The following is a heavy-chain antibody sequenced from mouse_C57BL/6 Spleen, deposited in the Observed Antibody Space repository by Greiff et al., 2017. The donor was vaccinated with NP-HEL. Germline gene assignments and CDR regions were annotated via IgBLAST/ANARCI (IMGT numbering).Heavy chain of an antibody. Sequence: VKLMESGAELVRPGTSVKVSCKASGYAFTNYLIEWVKQRPGQGLEWIGVINPGSGGTNYNEKFKGKATLNADKSSSTAYMQLSSLTSEDSAVYFCARGGSRAMDYWGQGTSVTVSS. V-gene: IGHV1-54*01. CDR2: INPGSGGT. CDR1: GYAFTNYL. J-gene: IGHJ4*01. D-gene: IGHD1-1*01. CDR3: ARGGSRAMDY.